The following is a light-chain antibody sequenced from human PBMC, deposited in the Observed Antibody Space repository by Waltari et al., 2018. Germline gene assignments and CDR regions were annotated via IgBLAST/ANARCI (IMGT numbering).Light chain of an antibody. CDR3: QSYDSRLVSWV. V-gene: IGLV1-40*01. Sequence: QSVLTQPPSVSGTPGQTVTISCTGNDSNIGSSFDVHWYQQLPGPAPKHLIFGNTHRPSGVPDLFAGSKSGASASLAITGLQAEDEAEYYCQSYDSRLVSWVFGGGTKLTLL. CDR1: DSNIGSSFD. CDR2: GNT. J-gene: IGLJ3*02.